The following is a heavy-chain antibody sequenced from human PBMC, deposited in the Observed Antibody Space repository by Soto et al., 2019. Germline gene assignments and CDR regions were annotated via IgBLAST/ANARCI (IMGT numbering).Heavy chain of an antibody. CDR2: IYHSGNT. V-gene: IGHV4-4*02. Sequence: QVQLQESGPGLVKPSGTLSLTCAVSGGSISSSNWWSWVRQPPGKGLEWIGAIYHSGNTNYNPSLKRLATPAVDTSKNHFSLKLSSVTAADTAVYYCARRWGEGRVDYWGQGTLVTVSS. CDR3: ARRWGEGRVDY. J-gene: IGHJ4*02. D-gene: IGHD3-10*01. CDR1: GGSISSSNW.